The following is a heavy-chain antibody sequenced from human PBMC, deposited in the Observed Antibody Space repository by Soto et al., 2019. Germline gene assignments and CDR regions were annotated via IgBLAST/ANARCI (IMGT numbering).Heavy chain of an antibody. J-gene: IGHJ6*02. V-gene: IGHV5-51*01. CDR2: IYPGDSDT. CDR3: ARRSSGLAHYGRDG. D-gene: IGHD6-19*01. CDR1: GNLFTGYW. Sequence: GQSLKLHVRGSGNLFTGYWIGWVRQMPGKGLEWMGIIYPGDSDTRYSPSFQGQVTISADKSISTAYLQWSSLKASDTAMYYCARRSSGLAHYGRDGWGQGTTVTVS.